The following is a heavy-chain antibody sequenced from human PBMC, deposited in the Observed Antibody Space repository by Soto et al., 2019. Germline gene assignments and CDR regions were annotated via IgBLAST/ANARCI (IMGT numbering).Heavy chain of an antibody. V-gene: IGHV1-69*01. CDR2: IIPIFGTA. CDR3: ARGWGYDSNGYYYAY. J-gene: IGHJ4*02. D-gene: IGHD3-22*01. Sequence: QVQLVQSGAEVRKPGSSVKVSCKASGGTFSRHAISWVRQAPGQGLEWMGGIIPIFGTANHAQKFQGRVTIIADESKSTVYMEWSSLRSEDTAMYYCARGWGYDSNGYYYAYWGQGTLVIVSS. CDR1: GGTFSRHA.